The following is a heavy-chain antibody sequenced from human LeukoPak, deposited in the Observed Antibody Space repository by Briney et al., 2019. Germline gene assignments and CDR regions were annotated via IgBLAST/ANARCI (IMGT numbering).Heavy chain of an antibody. Sequence: GGSLRLSCAASGFTFSDYYMTWIRQAPGKGLEWVAVISYDGSNKYYADSVKGRFTISRDNSKNTLYLQMNSLRAGDTAVYYCARDRGYSYGSGFDYWGQGTLVTVSS. CDR1: GFTFSDYY. CDR3: ARDRGYSYGSGFDY. D-gene: IGHD5-18*01. J-gene: IGHJ4*02. CDR2: ISYDGSNK. V-gene: IGHV3-30*03.